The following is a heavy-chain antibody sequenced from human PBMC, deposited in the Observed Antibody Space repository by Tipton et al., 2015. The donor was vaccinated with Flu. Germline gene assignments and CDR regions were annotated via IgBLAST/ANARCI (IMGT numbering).Heavy chain of an antibody. J-gene: IGHJ1*01. Sequence: QSGPEVKKPGSSVKVSCKASGGTFSSYAISWVRQAPGQGLEWMGWISAYNGNTNYAQKLQGRVTMTTDTSTSTAYMELRSLRSDDTAVYYCARDSLVVPAAPWGQGTLVTVSS. CDR1: GGTFSSYA. V-gene: IGHV1-18*01. CDR3: ARDSLVVPAAP. D-gene: IGHD2-2*01. CDR2: ISAYNGNT.